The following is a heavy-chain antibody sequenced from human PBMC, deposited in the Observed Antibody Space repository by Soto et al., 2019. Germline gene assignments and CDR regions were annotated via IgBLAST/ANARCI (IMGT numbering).Heavy chain of an antibody. CDR1: GFAFSSYA. CDR3: AKGLGSIAPFDY. Sequence: EVQLLESGGGLVQPGGSLRLSCAASGFAFSSYAMSLVRQAPGKGLEWVSSISGSTSGTYYADAVKGRFTISRDNSNNTLYLQMVSLRADDTAVYYCAKGLGSIAPFDYWGQGALVTVSS. V-gene: IGHV3-23*01. CDR2: ISGSTSGT. J-gene: IGHJ4*02. D-gene: IGHD1-26*01.